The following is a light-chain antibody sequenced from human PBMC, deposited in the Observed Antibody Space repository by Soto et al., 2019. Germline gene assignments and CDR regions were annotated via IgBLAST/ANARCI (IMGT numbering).Light chain of an antibody. J-gene: IGKJ3*01. CDR3: LQDYNYPHT. CDR1: QSVSSSY. V-gene: IGKV3-20*01. CDR2: GAS. Sequence: EIVLTQSPGTLSLSPGERATLSCRASQSVSSSYLAWYQQKPGQAPRLLIYGASSRATGIPDRFSGSGSGTDFTLTISRLEPEDFATYYCLQDYNYPHTFGPGTKVDIK.